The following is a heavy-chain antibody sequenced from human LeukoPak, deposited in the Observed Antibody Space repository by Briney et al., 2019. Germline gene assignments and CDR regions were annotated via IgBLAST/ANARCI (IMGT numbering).Heavy chain of an antibody. V-gene: IGHV4-38-2*02. CDR2: VYQSGNP. CDR1: NYSVSSNVH. D-gene: IGHD3-10*01. J-gene: IGHJ4*02. CDR3: GRQGYTASYYFVDY. Sequence: SETLSLTCTVSNYSVSSNVHWSWIRQSPGRGLEWIGSVYQSGNPYYNPSLKSRVLLSFDPSKKELSLQINSVTATDTAVYYCGRQGYTASYYFVDYWSQGTLVTVSS.